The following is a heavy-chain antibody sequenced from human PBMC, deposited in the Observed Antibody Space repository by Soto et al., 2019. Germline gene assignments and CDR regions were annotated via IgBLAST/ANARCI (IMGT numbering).Heavy chain of an antibody. CDR2: IGSAGDT. V-gene: IGHV3-13*01. D-gene: IGHD6-19*01. J-gene: IGHJ4*02. CDR3: VREKDSSGWYSFDS. CDR1: GFTFSRYD. Sequence: EVELVESGGGLVQPGGSLRLSCAASGFTFSRYDMHWVRQPTGKGLEWVSGIGSAGDTYYPGSVKGRFTISREDAKNSLYLQMNSLRAEETAVYYCVREKDSSGWYSFDSWGRGALVSVSS.